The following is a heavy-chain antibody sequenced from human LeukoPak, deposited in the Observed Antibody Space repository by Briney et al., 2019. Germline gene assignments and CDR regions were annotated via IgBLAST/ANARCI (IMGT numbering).Heavy chain of an antibody. CDR3: TTVTWTTVIEY. CDR1: GFTFSNAR. J-gene: IGHJ4*02. D-gene: IGHD4-17*01. CDR2: IKSKTGGGTT. Sequence: PGGSLRLSCAASGFTFSNARMSWVRQAPGKGLEWVGRIKSKTGGGTTDYPAPVKGRFAISRDDSKNTLYLQMNSLKTEDTAVYYCTTVTWTTVIEYWGQGALVTVSS. V-gene: IGHV3-15*01.